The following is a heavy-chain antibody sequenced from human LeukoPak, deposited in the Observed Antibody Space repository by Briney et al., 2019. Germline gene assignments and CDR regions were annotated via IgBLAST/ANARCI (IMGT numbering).Heavy chain of an antibody. Sequence: SETLSLTCTVSGGSISSSSYYWGWIRQPPGKGLEWIGSIYYSGSTYCNPSLKSRVTISVDTSKNQFSLKLSSVTAADTAVYYCARVEKVLQEESSTYYSDYWGQGTLVTVSS. CDR2: IYYSGST. J-gene: IGHJ4*02. CDR1: GGSISSSSYY. V-gene: IGHV4-39*01. CDR3: ARVEKVLQEESSTYYSDY. D-gene: IGHD2/OR15-2a*01.